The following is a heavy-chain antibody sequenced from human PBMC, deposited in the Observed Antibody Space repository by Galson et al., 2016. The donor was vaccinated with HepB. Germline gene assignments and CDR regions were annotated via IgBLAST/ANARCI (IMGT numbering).Heavy chain of an antibody. J-gene: IGHJ4*02. CDR3: AKAIRVRPQRETSYYFDF. CDR1: GYTFANYD. CDR2: MNPNTGNT. Sequence: SVKVSCKASGYTFANYDVNWVRVTTGQGLEWMGWMNPNTGNTAYSQKFQGRVTMTRNTSIDTAYMELSSLKSEDAAVYYCAKAIRVRPQRETSYYFDFWGQGTLVTVSS. D-gene: IGHD5-24*01. V-gene: IGHV1-8*01.